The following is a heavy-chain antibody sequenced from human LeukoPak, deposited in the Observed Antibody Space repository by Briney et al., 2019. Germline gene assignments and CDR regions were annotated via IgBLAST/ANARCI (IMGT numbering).Heavy chain of an antibody. CDR3: TRERAFYFDSSGHYHFDD. Sequence: GGSLRLSCTGSGFTFRDFAMSWFRQAPGKGLEWVGFIRSKDYGGTREYAASVKGRFTISRDDSKSIAYLQMNSLKTEDTALYYCTRERAFYFDSSGHYHFDDWGQGTLVTVSS. D-gene: IGHD3-22*01. J-gene: IGHJ4*02. CDR2: IRSKDYGGTR. CDR1: GFTFRDFA. V-gene: IGHV3-49*03.